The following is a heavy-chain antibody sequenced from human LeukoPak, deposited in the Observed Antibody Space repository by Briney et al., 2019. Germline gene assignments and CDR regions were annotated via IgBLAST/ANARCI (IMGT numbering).Heavy chain of an antibody. J-gene: IGHJ4*02. D-gene: IGHD3-22*01. CDR1: GFTFSSYW. Sequence: AGGSLRLSCAASGFTFSSYWMSWVRQAPGKGLEWVSGISGNSVSTYYADSVKGRFTISRDNSKNTLFLQMSSLRAEDTAVYYCAKSGVDYYDSSGPDYWGQGTLVTVSS. V-gene: IGHV3-23*01. CDR3: AKSGVDYYDSSGPDY. CDR2: ISGNSVST.